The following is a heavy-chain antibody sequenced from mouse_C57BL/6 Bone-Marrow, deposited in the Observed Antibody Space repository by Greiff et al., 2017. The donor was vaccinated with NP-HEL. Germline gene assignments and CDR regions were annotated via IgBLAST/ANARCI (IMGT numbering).Heavy chain of an antibody. V-gene: IGHV5-17*01. CDR2: ISSGSSTT. CDR3: ARSTTVAYYAMDF. CDR1: GFTFSDYG. D-gene: IGHD1-1*01. J-gene: IGHJ4*01. Sequence: EVKLQESGGGLVKPGGSLKLSCAASGFTFSDYGMHWVRQAPEKGLEWVAYISSGSSTTYYADTVKGRFTISRDNAKNTLFLQMTSLRSEDTAMYYCARSTTVAYYAMDFWGQGTSVTVSS.